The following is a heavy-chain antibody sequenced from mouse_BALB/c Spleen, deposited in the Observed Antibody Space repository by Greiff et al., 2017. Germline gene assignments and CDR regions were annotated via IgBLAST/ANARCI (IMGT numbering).Heavy chain of an antibody. Sequence: QVQLQQSGAELARPGASVKLSCKASGYTFTSYWMQWVKQRPGQGLVWIGAIYPGDGDTRYTQKFKGKATLTADKSSSTAYMQLSSLASEDSAVYYCARSFTTVVAPSYAMDYWGQGTSVTVSS. CDR2: IYPGDGDT. V-gene: IGHV1-87*01. CDR3: ARSFTTVVAPSYAMDY. CDR1: GYTFTSYW. D-gene: IGHD1-1*01. J-gene: IGHJ4*01.